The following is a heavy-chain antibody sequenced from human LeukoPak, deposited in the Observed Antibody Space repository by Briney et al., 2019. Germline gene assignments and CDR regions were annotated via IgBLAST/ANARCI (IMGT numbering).Heavy chain of an antibody. CDR3: ARDRAYTTFDY. V-gene: IGHV3-7*01. CDR2: INQDGSVK. CDR1: RFTFSGSW. D-gene: IGHD2-2*02. Sequence: EGSLRLSCAASRFTFSGSWMTWVRQAPGKGPEWVANINQDGSVKGYLDSVQGRFTISRDNAKNSLYLQMNSLRAEDTAIYFCARDRAYTTFDYWGQGTLVTVSS. J-gene: IGHJ4*02.